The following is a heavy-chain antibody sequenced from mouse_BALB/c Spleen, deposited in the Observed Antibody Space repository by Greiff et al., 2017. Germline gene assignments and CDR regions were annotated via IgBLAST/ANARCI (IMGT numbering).Heavy chain of an antibody. CDR1: GYTLTSYW. CDR2: IAPGSGST. J-gene: IGHJ4*01. D-gene: IGHD3-3*01. CDR3: AREHGTPMDS. Sequence: DLVKPGASVKLSCKASGYTLTSYWINWIKQRPGQGLEWIGRIAPGSGSTYYNEMFKGTATLTVDTSSSTAYIQLSSLSSENSVVYISAREHGTPMDSWGEGTSVTVSS. V-gene: IGHV1S41*01.